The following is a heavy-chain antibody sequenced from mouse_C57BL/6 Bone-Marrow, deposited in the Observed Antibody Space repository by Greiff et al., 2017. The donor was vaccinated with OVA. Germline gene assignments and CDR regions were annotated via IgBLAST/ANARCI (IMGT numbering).Heavy chain of an antibody. CDR3: AVITTYYFDY. CDR2: IYPGDGST. J-gene: IGHJ2*01. Sequence: VQLQQSGPELVKPGASVKLSCTASGYTFTSYDINWVQQRPGQGLEWLGWIYPGDGSTNYNEKFKGKATLTVDTSSSTAYMELHSLTSEDAAVYFCAVITTYYFDYWGQGTTLTVSS. V-gene: IGHV1-85*01. CDR1: GYTFTSYD. D-gene: IGHD1-1*01.